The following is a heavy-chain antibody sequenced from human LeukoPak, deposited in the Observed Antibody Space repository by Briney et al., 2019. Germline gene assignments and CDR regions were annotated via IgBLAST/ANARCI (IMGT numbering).Heavy chain of an antibody. Sequence: GGSLRLSCAASGFTFSSDSMNWVRQAPGKGLEWVSSISSSSSYIYYADSVKGRFTISRDNAKNSLYLQMNSLRAEDTAVYYCAREGEGSSSQDYWGQGTLVTVSS. CDR3: AREGEGSSSQDY. CDR1: GFTFSSDS. CDR2: ISSSSSYI. D-gene: IGHD6-13*01. J-gene: IGHJ4*02. V-gene: IGHV3-21*01.